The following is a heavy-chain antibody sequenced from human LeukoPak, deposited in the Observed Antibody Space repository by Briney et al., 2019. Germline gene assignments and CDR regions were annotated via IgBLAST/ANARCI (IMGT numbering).Heavy chain of an antibody. J-gene: IGHJ4*02. CDR1: GFTFSNAW. D-gene: IGHD3-10*01. CDR2: IKSKTDGGTT. V-gene: IGHV3-15*01. CDR3: TTDRHIWFGELGFPY. Sequence: KAGGSLRLSCAASGFTFSNAWMSWVRQAPGKGLEWVGRIKSKTDGGTTDYAAPVKGRFTISRDDSKSTLYLQMNSLKTEDTAVYYCTTDRHIWFGELGFPYWGQGTLVTVSS.